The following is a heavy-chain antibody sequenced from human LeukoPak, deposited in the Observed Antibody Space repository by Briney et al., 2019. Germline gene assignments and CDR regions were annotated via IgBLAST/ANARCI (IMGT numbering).Heavy chain of an antibody. J-gene: IGHJ4*02. V-gene: IGHV3-21*01. CDR3: ARDEV. CDR2: ITSSGTYT. CDR1: GFTFTNYN. Sequence: GGSLRLSCVDSGFTFTNYNMNWVRQAPGKAMEWVSSITSSGTYTFYADSVKGRFTISRDNAKNSLYLQMNSLRAEDTAVYYCARDEVWGQGTLVTVSS.